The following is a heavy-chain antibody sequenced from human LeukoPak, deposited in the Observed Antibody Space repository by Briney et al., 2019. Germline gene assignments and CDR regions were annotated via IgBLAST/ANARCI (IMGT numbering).Heavy chain of an antibody. CDR2: IYPSDSDT. CDR3: ASGGGIYSGYDYGAFDI. V-gene: IGHV5-51*01. J-gene: IGHJ3*02. D-gene: IGHD5-12*01. CDR1: AYSFTSYW. Sequence: GESLKISCQGSAYSFTSYWIGWVRQMPGKGLEWMGSIYPSDSDTRYSPSFQGQVTISADKSTSTAYLQWSSLKASDTAMYYCASGGGIYSGYDYGAFDIWGQGTMVTVSS.